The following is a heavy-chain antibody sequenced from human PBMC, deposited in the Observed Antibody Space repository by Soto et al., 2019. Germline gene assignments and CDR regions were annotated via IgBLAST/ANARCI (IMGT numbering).Heavy chain of an antibody. V-gene: IGHV1-18*01. Sequence: ASVKVSCKASGYTFTSYGISWVRQAPGQGLEWMGWISAYNGNTNYAQKLQGRVTMTTDTSTSTAYMELRSLRSDDTAVYYCARFIGYCSGGSCYEPSFDYWGQGTLVTVSS. J-gene: IGHJ4*02. D-gene: IGHD2-15*01. CDR2: ISAYNGNT. CDR3: ARFIGYCSGGSCYEPSFDY. CDR1: GYTFTSYG.